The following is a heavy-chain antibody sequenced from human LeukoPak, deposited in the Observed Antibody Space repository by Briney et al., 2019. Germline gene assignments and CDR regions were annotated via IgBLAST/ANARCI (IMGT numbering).Heavy chain of an antibody. D-gene: IGHD3-10*01. CDR2: ISSDGGST. V-gene: IGHV3-64D*06. Sequence: PGGSLRLSCAASGFTFSRYGMHWVRQAPGKGLEYVSAISSDGGSTYYADSVKGRFTISRDNSRNTLHLHMSSLRVEDTAVYYCVKDSSSGSYFDYWGQGTLVTVSS. J-gene: IGHJ4*02. CDR3: VKDSSSGSYFDY. CDR1: GFTFSRYG.